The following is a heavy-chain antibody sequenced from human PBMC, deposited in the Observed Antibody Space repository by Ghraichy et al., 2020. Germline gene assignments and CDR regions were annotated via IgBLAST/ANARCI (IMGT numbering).Heavy chain of an antibody. Sequence: GESLNISCAASGFTFSSYGMHWVRQAPGKGLEWVAVVSNDGSNKYYADSVKGRFTISRDNSKNTLYLQMNSLRAEDTAVYYCAKDLFVVVAATSFDYWGQGTLVTVSS. D-gene: IGHD2-15*01. J-gene: IGHJ4*02. V-gene: IGHV3-30*18. CDR3: AKDLFVVVAATSFDY. CDR1: GFTFSSYG. CDR2: VSNDGSNK.